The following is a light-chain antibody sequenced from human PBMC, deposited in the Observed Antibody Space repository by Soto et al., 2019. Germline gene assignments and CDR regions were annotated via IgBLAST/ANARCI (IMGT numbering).Light chain of an antibody. CDR2: GAS. CDR3: QKRSKWPPK. V-gene: IGKV3D-20*02. CDR1: QSISSSY. J-gene: IGKJ1*01. Sequence: EIVMTQSPATLSVSPGERATLSCRASQSISSSYLAWYQQKPGQAPRLFIYGASSRATGIPDRFSGSGSGTDLTLTISSLEPEDFAVYYCQKRSKWPPKVGQWNKGDIK.